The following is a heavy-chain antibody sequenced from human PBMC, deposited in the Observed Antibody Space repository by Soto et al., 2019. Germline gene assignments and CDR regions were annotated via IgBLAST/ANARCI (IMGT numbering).Heavy chain of an antibody. D-gene: IGHD6-13*01. CDR1: AFTFSNCA. CDR3: AKSQIGAARYGDY. CDR2: ISGSGGTT. Sequence: EVQLLESGGGLVQPGGSLRLSCAASAFTFSNCAMNWVRQAPGKGLEWVSAISGSGGTTYYADSVKGRFTISRDNSKNTLYLQMNNLRAEDTAVYYCAKSQIGAARYGDYWGQGTLVTVSS. J-gene: IGHJ4*02. V-gene: IGHV3-23*01.